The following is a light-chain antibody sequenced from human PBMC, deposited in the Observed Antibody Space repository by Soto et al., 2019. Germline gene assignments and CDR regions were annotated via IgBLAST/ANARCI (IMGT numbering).Light chain of an antibody. V-gene: IGLV8-61*01. CDR3: GRYVGGGIGV. CDR2: STN. J-gene: IGLJ3*02. Sequence: QAVVTQEPSFSVSPGRTVTLTCGLSSGSVSTSYYPSWYQQTPGQAPRTLIYSTNTRSSGVPDRFSGSILGNKAALTITGGEGDEGWEYEGGRYVGGGIGVLGGGSKLTVL. CDR1: SGSVSTSYY.